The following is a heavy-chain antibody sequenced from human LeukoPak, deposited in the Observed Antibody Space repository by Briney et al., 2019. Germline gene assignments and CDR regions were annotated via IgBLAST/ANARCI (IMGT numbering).Heavy chain of an antibody. CDR1: GFTFSSYA. D-gene: IGHD6-13*01. CDR2: ISGSGGST. J-gene: IGHJ3*02. V-gene: IGHV3-23*01. CDR3: AKVLRPYSGTLIHAFDI. Sequence: GGSLRLSCAASGFTFSSYAMSWVRQAPGKGLEWVSAISGSGGSTYYADSVKGRLTISRDNSKNTLYLQMNSLRAEDTAVYYCAKVLRPYSGTLIHAFDIWGQGTMVTVSS.